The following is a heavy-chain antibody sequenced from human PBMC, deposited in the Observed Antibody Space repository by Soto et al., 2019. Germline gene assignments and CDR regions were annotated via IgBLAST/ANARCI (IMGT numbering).Heavy chain of an antibody. D-gene: IGHD4-17*01. CDR3: AKEGSGATVTTSRYFQH. CDR2: IYSDGST. CDR1: GFTVSSNY. J-gene: IGHJ1*01. V-gene: IGHV3-53*01. Sequence: EVQLVESGGGLIQPGGSLRLSCAASGFTVSSNYMSWVRQAPGKGLEWVSVIYSDGSTYYADSVKGRFTISRDNSXHXXYLQMNSLRAEDTAVYYCAKEGSGATVTTSRYFQHWGQGTLVTVSS.